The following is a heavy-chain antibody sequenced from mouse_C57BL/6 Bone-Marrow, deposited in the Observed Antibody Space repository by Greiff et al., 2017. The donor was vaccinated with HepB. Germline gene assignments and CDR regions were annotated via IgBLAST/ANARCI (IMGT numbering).Heavy chain of an antibody. CDR3: ARQEAMDY. CDR1: GFTFSDYY. V-gene: IGHV5-12*01. CDR2: ISNGGGSI. Sequence: EVTLVESGGGLVQPGGSLKLSCAASGFTFSDYYMYWVRQTPEKRLEWVAYISNGGGSIYYPYTVKGRFTISRDNAKNTLYLQMSRLKSEDTAMYYCARQEAMDYWGQGTSVTVSS. J-gene: IGHJ4*01.